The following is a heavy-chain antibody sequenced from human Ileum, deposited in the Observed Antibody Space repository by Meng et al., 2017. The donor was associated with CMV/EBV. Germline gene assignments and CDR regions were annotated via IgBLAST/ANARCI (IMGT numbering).Heavy chain of an antibody. CDR1: GDSVSSNIAA. CDR2: TYYRSKWYD. D-gene: IGHD4/OR15-4a*01. V-gene: IGHV6-1*01. CDR3: AREMGAHDY. J-gene: IGHJ4*02. Sequence: VQLQPSGPGLVKPSQTLSLTCAIAGDSVSSNIAAWSWIRPSPSRGLEWLGRTYYRSKWYDDYAVSVKSRVTITPDTSKNQFSLHLNSVSPEDTAIYFCAREMGAHDYWGQGTLVTVSS.